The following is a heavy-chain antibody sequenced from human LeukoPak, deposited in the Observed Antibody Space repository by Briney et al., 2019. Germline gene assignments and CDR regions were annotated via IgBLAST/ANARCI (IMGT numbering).Heavy chain of an antibody. V-gene: IGHV1-69*01. J-gene: IGHJ5*02. CDR1: GGTFSSYA. D-gene: IGHD2-2*01. Sequence: SVKVSCKASGGTFSSYAISWVRQAPGQGLEWMGGIIPIFGTANNAQKFQGRVTITADESTSTAYMELSSLRSEDTAVYYCTGRNVRGTSCQGCFNPWGKEPWVTVSS. CDR2: IIPIFGTA. CDR3: TGRNVRGTSCQGCFNP.